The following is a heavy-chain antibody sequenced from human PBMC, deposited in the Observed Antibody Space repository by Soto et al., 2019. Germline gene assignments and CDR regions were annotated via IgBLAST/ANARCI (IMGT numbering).Heavy chain of an antibody. J-gene: IGHJ4*02. CDR3: ARGWASLDY. CDR2: IKEDGGEI. Sequence: EVQSVESGGGLGQPGGSLRLSCAASGFTFSSSWMTWVRQAPGKGLEWVANIKEDGGEIYYLDSVKGRFTISRDNAKNSLYLQMNSLRDEDTAVYYCARGWASLDYWGQGTLVTVSS. D-gene: IGHD1-26*01. CDR1: GFTFSSSW. V-gene: IGHV3-7*03.